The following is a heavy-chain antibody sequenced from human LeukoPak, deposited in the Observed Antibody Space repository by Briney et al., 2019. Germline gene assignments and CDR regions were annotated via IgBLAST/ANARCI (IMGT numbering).Heavy chain of an antibody. J-gene: IGHJ1*01. V-gene: IGHV3-23*01. Sequence: GGSLRLSCAASGFTFSSYAMSWVRQAPGKGLEWVSAISGSGGSTYYADSVKGRFTISRDNSKNTLYLQMNSLRAEDTAVYYCAVLGYCSSTSCYTGYFQHWGQGTLVTVSS. D-gene: IGHD2-2*02. CDR3: AVLGYCSSTSCYTGYFQH. CDR2: ISGSGGST. CDR1: GFTFSSYA.